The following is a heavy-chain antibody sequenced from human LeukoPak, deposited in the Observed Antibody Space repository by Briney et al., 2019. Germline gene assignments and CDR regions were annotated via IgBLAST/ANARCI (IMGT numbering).Heavy chain of an antibody. Sequence: GGSLRLSCVASGITFSRHGKDWVRQAPGKGLEWVAVIADDGGVKQYADSVKGRFTVSRDNSKSTLYLQMNSLSVEDTAIYYCAREATWGEWYFDHWGQGTPVTVSS. V-gene: IGHV3-30*03. CDR3: AREATWGEWYFDH. CDR1: GITFSRHG. CDR2: IADDGGVK. J-gene: IGHJ4*02. D-gene: IGHD3-3*01.